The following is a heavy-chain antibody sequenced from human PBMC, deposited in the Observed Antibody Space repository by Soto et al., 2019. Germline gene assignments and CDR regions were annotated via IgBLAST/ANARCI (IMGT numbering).Heavy chain of an antibody. CDR3: TRRGEAGLLHYYYSVDV. Sequence: EVQLVESGGGLVKPGGSLRLSCAASGFTFSSYSMNWVRQAPGKGLEWVSSISSSSSYIYYADSVKGRFTISRDNAKSSLYLQMNSLRAEDTAVYYCTRRGEAGLLHYYYSVDVWGKRTTVTVSS. V-gene: IGHV3-21*01. J-gene: IGHJ6*03. CDR1: GFTFSSYS. CDR2: ISSSSSYI. D-gene: IGHD2-21*01.